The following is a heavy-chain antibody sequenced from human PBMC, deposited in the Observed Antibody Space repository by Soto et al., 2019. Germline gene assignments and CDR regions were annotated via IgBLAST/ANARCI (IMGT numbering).Heavy chain of an antibody. CDR1: GYTFTSYD. Sequence: ASVKVSCKASGYTFTSYDINWVRQATGQGLEWMGWMSPNSGHTGYAQKFQGRVTMTRNTSISTAYMELSSLRSEDTAVYYCARGPRVTAPSSDYWGQGTLVTVSS. CDR3: ARGPRVTAPSSDY. D-gene: IGHD2-15*01. CDR2: MSPNSGHT. V-gene: IGHV1-8*01. J-gene: IGHJ4*02.